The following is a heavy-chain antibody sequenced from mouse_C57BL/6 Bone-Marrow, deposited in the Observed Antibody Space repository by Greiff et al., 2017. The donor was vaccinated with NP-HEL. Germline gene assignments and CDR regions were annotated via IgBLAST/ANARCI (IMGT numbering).Heavy chain of an antibody. Sequence: QVQLKQSGPGLVQPSQSLSITCTVSGFSLTSYGVHWVRQSPGKGLEWLGVIWSGGSTDYNAAFISRLSISKDNSKSQVFFKMNSLQADDTAIYYCARITTVVAHYWYFDVWGTGTTVTVSS. CDR2: IWSGGST. V-gene: IGHV2-2*01. D-gene: IGHD1-1*01. CDR3: ARITTVVAHYWYFDV. CDR1: GFSLTSYG. J-gene: IGHJ1*03.